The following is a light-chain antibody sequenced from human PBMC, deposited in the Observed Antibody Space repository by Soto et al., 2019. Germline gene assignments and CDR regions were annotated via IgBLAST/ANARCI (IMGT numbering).Light chain of an antibody. CDR2: GAS. CDR1: QSVSSN. CDR3: QQYNNWPPWT. V-gene: IGKV3-15*01. Sequence: EIVMTQSPATLSVSPGERATLSCRASQSVSSNLAWYQQKPGQAPRLLIYGASTRATGIPARFSGSGSATDFPLTISSLQYEDFTVYYCQQYNNWPPWTFGQGTKVEIK. J-gene: IGKJ1*01.